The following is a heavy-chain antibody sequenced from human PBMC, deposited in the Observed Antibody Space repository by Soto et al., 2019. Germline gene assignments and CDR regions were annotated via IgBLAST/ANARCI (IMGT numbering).Heavy chain of an antibody. CDR3: ARDLAAGDH. Sequence: QVQLVQSGAEVKKPGASVKLSCRTSGYTFTHYYIHWVRQAPGQGLEWLAIINPASGSTNYAQDFQGRVTLTMATSTTTVYMELSGLRAEDTVIFYCARDLAAGDHWGQGTLVTVSS. J-gene: IGHJ4*02. CDR2: INPASGST. CDR1: GYTFTHYY. V-gene: IGHV1-46*01. D-gene: IGHD6-13*01.